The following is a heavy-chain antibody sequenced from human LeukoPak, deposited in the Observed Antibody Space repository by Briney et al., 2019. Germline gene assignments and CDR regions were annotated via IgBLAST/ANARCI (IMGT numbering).Heavy chain of an antibody. V-gene: IGHV3-21*01. D-gene: IGHD6-19*01. J-gene: IGHJ4*02. Sequence: GGSLGLSCAASGFTFSSYSMNWVRQAPGKGLEWVSSISSSSSYIYYADSVKGRFTISRDNAKNSLYLQMNSLRAEDTAVYYCASDSYSSGWYPYYFDYWGQGTLVTVSS. CDR1: GFTFSSYS. CDR3: ASDSYSSGWYPYYFDY. CDR2: ISSSSSYI.